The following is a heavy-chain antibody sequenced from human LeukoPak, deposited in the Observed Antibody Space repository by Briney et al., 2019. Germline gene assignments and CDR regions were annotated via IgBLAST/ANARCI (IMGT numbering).Heavy chain of an antibody. CDR1: GFTFSSYS. V-gene: IGHV3-48*04. D-gene: IGHD1-26*01. J-gene: IGHJ4*02. CDR3: ARDRGGSYSAIDY. Sequence: GGSLRLSCAASGFTFSSYSMNWVRQAPGKGLEWVSFISSSSSTIYYADSVKGRFTISRDNAKNSLHLQMNSLRAEDTAVYYCARDRGGSYSAIDYWGQGTLVTVSS. CDR2: ISSSSSTI.